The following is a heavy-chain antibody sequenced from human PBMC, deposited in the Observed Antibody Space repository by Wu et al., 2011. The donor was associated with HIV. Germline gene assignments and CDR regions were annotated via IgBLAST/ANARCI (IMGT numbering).Heavy chain of an antibody. CDR3: ARDGVMTGDGSYYYYSGMDV. CDR2: ISSYNGNK. D-gene: IGHD7-27*01. V-gene: IGHV1-18*01. J-gene: IGHJ6*02. Sequence: VQLVQSGAEVKKPGASVKVSCKASGYTFTSYGLSWVRQAPGQGLEWMGWISSYNGNKNYAQKFQGRVTMTTDTSTSTIYMELRSLRSDDTAVYYCARDGVMTGDGSYYYYSGMDVWGQGTTVTVSS. CDR1: GYTFTSYG.